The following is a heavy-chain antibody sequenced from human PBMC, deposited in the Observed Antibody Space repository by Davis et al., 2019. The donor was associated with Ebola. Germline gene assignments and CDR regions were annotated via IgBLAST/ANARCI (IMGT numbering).Heavy chain of an antibody. Sequence: MPSETLSLTCAVYGGSFNTYYWSWIRQPPGKGLEWIGEINHIGSTNYNPSLKSRVTISVDTSKNQFSLRLTSVTAADTAVYYCVRLWGLQQHYWYFDVWSRGTLVTVSS. J-gene: IGHJ2*01. CDR3: VRLWGLQQHYWYFDV. D-gene: IGHD1/OR15-1a*01. CDR2: INHIGST. CDR1: GGSFNTYY. V-gene: IGHV4-34*01.